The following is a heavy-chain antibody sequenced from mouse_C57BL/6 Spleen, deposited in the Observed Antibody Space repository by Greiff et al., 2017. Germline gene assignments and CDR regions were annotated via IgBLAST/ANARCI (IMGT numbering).Heavy chain of an antibody. CDR3: ARDITTVVAPFAY. CDR1: GYTFTSYW. Sequence: QVQLKQPGAELVKPGASVKMSCKASGYTFTSYWITWVKQRPGQGLEWIGDIYPGSGSTNYNEKFKSKATLTVDTSSSTAYMQLSSLTSEDSAVYYCARDITTVVAPFAYWGQGTLFTVSA. J-gene: IGHJ3*01. V-gene: IGHV1-55*01. CDR2: IYPGSGST. D-gene: IGHD1-1*01.